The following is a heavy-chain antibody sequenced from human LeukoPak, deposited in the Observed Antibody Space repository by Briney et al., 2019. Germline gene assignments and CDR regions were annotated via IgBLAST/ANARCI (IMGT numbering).Heavy chain of an antibody. Sequence: TESLFLTCCVPRGSISSYYWSSIRQPPGKGLEWIGCIYTSGSTNYNPSLKSRVTISVDTSKNQFSLKLSSVTAADTAVYYCARRAVTTHDYYYYYMDVWGKGTTVTVSS. V-gene: IGHV4-4*09. J-gene: IGHJ6*03. CDR2: IYTSGST. CDR1: RGSISSYY. CDR3: ARRAVTTHDYYYYYMDV. D-gene: IGHD4-11*01.